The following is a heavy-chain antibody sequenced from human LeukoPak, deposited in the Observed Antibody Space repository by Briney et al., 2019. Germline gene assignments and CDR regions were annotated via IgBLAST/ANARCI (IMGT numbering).Heavy chain of an antibody. Sequence: GGSLRLSCVASGFTFTNYAMSWVRQAPGKGLEWVSFISGSGSPTYYADSVKGRFTISRDNSKNTLYLQLNSLRSEDTAVYYCAKDYSLDAYWFDPWGQGTLVTVSS. V-gene: IGHV3-23*01. CDR1: GFTFTNYA. CDR3: AKDYSLDAYWFDP. J-gene: IGHJ5*02. CDR2: ISGSGSPT. D-gene: IGHD2-21*01.